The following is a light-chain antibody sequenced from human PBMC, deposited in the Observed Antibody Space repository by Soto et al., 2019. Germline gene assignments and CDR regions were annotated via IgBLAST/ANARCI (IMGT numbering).Light chain of an antibody. CDR2: DVS. CDR1: SSDVGGYNY. Sequence: QSALTQPRSVSGSPGQSVTISCTGTSSDVGGYNYVSWYQQHPGKAPKLMIYDVSKRPSGVPDRFSGSKSGNTASLTISGLQADDEAYYYCCSYAGSYNDVFGTGTKLTVL. CDR3: CSYAGSYNDV. J-gene: IGLJ1*01. V-gene: IGLV2-11*01.